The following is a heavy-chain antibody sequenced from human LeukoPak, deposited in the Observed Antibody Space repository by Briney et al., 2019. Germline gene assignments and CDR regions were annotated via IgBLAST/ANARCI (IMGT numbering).Heavy chain of an antibody. D-gene: IGHD5-18*01. CDR1: GFTFSSYG. J-gene: IGHJ6*03. CDR2: IRYDGSNK. CDR3: ASRGYSYGYEPKIGYYYYYYMDV. Sequence: PGGSLRLSCAASGFTFSSYGMHWVRQAPGKGLEWVAFIRYDGSNKYYADSVKGRFTISRDNSKNTLYLQMNSLRAEDTAVYYCASRGYSYGYEPKIGYYYYYYMDVWGKGTTVTISS. V-gene: IGHV3-30*02.